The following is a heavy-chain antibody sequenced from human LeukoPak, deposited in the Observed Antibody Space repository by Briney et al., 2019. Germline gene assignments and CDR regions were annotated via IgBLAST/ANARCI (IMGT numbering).Heavy chain of an antibody. V-gene: IGHV3-74*01. D-gene: IGHD6-19*01. CDR3: ARAVSGWQAIDY. J-gene: IGHJ4*02. CDR1: GLTLSSSW. Sequence: GRTLRLSCAPSGLTLSSSWMYGVPDAPGKGQVWGSDINSEGSNTRYADSVRGRFTISRDNAKEMVHLQMNSLRAEDTAVYYCARAVSGWQAIDYWGQGTLVTVSS. CDR2: INSEGSNT.